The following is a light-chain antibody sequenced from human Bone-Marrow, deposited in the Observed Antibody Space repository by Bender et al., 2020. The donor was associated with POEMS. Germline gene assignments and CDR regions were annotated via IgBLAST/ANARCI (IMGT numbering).Light chain of an antibody. J-gene: IGLJ3*02. V-gene: IGLV3-10*01. CDR1: ALPRKY. CDR3: YSTDTIGNVGV. CDR2: EDT. Sequence: SYEVTQPPSVSVSPGQTARITCSGDALPRKYGFWYQQKSGQAPVLVIYEDTKRPSGIPERFSGSSSGAKVTLTISGAQVEDEADYYCYSTDTIGNVGVFGGGTRLTVL.